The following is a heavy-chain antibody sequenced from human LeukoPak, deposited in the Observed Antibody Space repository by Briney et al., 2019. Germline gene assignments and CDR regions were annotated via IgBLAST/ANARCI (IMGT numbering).Heavy chain of an antibody. J-gene: IGHJ4*02. D-gene: IGHD3-10*01. Sequence: SETLSLTCAVSGGSISSGGYSWRWIRQPPGKGLEWIGYIYHSGSTYYNPSLKSRVTISVDRSKNQFSLKLSSVTAADTAVYYCAKGVLTGGVRGLFDYWGQGTLVTVSS. V-gene: IGHV4-30-2*01. CDR1: GGSISSGGYS. CDR2: IYHSGST. CDR3: AKGVLTGGVRGLFDY.